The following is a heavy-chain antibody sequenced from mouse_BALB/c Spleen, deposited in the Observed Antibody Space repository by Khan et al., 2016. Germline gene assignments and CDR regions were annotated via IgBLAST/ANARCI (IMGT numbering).Heavy chain of an antibody. D-gene: IGHD1-1*01. J-gene: IGHJ4*01. CDR2: ISSGGSYT. V-gene: IGHV5-6*01. CDR1: GFTFSNYA. Sequence: EVQLVESGGDLVKPGGSLNLSCAASGFTFSNYAMSWVRQTPDKRLEWVATISSGGSYTYYPDSVKGRFTISRDNAKNTLYLQMSSLKSEDTAMYYCARQLDGSSSYYAMDYWGQGTSVTVSS. CDR3: ARQLDGSSSYYAMDY.